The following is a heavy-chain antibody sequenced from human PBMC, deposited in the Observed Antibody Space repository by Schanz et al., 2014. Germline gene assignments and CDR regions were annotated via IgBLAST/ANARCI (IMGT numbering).Heavy chain of an antibody. CDR2: INPSGGST. CDR3: VRVPSRDVSFDL. Sequence: QVQLVQSEAEVKKPGSSVKVSCKASGGTFSSYTISWVRQAPGQGLEWMGMINPSGGSTTYAQKFQGRVTMTRDTSANTAYMELRSLRSDDTAHYYCVRVPSRDVSFDLWGRGTLVTVSS. V-gene: IGHV1-69*08. CDR1: GGTFSSYT. D-gene: IGHD3-16*01. J-gene: IGHJ2*01.